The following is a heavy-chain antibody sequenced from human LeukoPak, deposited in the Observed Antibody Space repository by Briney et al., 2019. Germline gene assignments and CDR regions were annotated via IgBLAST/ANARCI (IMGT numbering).Heavy chain of an antibody. CDR2: INPSGGST. Sequence: RQAXXXGLXXMGXINPSGGSTSYVQKFQGRVTMTRDTSTSTVYMELSSLRSEDTAVYYCARDLGGYDWYVRSGDFDYWGQGTLVTVSS. CDR3: ARDLGGYDWYVRSGDFDY. D-gene: IGHD5-12*01. J-gene: IGHJ4*02. V-gene: IGHV1-46*01.